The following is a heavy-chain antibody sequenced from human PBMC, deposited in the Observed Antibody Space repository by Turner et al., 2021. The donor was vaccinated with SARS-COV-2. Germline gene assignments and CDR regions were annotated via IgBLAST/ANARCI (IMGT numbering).Heavy chain of an antibody. CDR1: GHTLIELS. V-gene: IGHV1-24*01. J-gene: IGHJ6*02. Sequence: QVQLVQSGAEVKKPGASVKVTCKVSGHTLIELSMPGVRQAPGKGLEWMGGFDHEDGETIYAKKFQGRVTMTEDTSTDTAYMELSSLRSEDTAVYYCATAPANYYDSSGSKGFYYYYYGMDVWGQGTTVTVSS. CDR2: FDHEDGET. D-gene: IGHD3-22*01. CDR3: ATAPANYYDSSGSKGFYYYYYGMDV.